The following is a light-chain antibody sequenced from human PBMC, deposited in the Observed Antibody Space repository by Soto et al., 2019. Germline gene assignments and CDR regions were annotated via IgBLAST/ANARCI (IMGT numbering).Light chain of an antibody. CDR3: ASLDDSRAWV. CDR1: SSNMRTNT. CDR2: SND. Sequence: QSVLTQPPSASGTPGQTVSISYSGTSSNMRTNTVNWYQHLPGTAPKLIIDSNDQRPSGVPDRFSASKSGTSASLAINVLQSADEAVYYCASLDDSRAWVFGGGTKRTVL. J-gene: IGLJ3*02. V-gene: IGLV1-44*01.